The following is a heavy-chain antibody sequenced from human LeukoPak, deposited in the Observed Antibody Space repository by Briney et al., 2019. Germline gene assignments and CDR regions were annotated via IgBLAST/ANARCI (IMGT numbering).Heavy chain of an antibody. CDR1: GFTFNKHA. J-gene: IGHJ4*02. V-gene: IGHV3-30-3*01. Sequence: GGSLRLSCAASGFTFNKHAMEWVRQAPGKGLEWGAIISFDGSNEYYADSVKSRFTISRDNSKNTLYLQMNSLRVEDTAVYYCAKVLGYGSGWSGDYWGQGTLVTVSS. D-gene: IGHD6-19*01. CDR2: ISFDGSNE. CDR3: AKVLGYGSGWSGDY.